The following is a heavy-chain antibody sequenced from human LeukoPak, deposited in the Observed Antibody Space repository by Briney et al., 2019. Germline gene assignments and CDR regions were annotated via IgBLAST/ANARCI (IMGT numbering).Heavy chain of an antibody. CDR3: ARSPHYYGALDY. Sequence: GGSLRLSCAASGFTFSSYAMSWVRQAPGKGLEWVSSISGSGGSTYYADSVKGRFTISRDNSKNTLYLQMNSLRVEDTAVYYCARSPHYYGALDYWGQGTLVTVSS. CDR1: GFTFSSYA. D-gene: IGHD3-22*01. CDR2: ISGSGGST. J-gene: IGHJ4*02. V-gene: IGHV3-23*01.